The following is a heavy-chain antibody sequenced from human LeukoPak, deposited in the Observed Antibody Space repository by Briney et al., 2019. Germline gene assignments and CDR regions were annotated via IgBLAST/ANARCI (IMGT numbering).Heavy chain of an antibody. CDR3: ARPDYCSSTSCAWFDP. CDR1: GFTFSSYG. J-gene: IGHJ5*02. Sequence: GGSLRLSCAASGFTFSSYGMHWVRQAPGKGLEWVAVISYDGSNKYYADSVKGRFTISRDDSKNTLYLQMNSLRAEDTAVYYCARPDYCSSTSCAWFDPWGQGTLVTVSS. D-gene: IGHD2-2*01. CDR2: ISYDGSNK. V-gene: IGHV3-30*03.